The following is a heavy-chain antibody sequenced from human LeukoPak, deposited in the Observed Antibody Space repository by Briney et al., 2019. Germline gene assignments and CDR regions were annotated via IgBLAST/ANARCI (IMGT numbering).Heavy chain of an antibody. CDR1: GYTFTGYY. Sequence: ASVKDSCKASGYTFTGYYMHWVRQAPGQGLEWMGWINPNSGGTNYAQKSQGRVTMTRATSISTAYMELSRLRSDATAVYYCATDIVVVPAAPYYFDYWGQGTLVTVSS. CDR3: ATDIVVVPAAPYYFDY. J-gene: IGHJ4*02. V-gene: IGHV1-2*02. CDR2: INPNSGGT. D-gene: IGHD2-2*01.